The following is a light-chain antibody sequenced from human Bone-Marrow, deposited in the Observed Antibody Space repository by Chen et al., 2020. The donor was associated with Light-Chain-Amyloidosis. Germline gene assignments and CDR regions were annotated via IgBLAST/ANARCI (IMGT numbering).Light chain of an antibody. CDR2: DDR. J-gene: IGLJ3*02. CDR1: NIGSTS. CDR3: QVWDRSSDRPV. Sequence: SYVLTQPSSVSVAPGQTATIACGGNNIGSTSVHGYQQTPGQDPLLVVYDDRDRPSGIPERWSGSNAGNTATLTISRVEAGDEADYYCQVWDRSSDRPVFGGGTKLTVL. V-gene: IGLV3-21*02.